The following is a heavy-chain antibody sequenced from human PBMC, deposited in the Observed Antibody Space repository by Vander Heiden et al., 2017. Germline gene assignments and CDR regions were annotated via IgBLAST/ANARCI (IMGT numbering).Heavy chain of an antibody. CDR2: ISGYNGNT. CDR3: ARERHYYGSGSYYPTFDY. J-gene: IGHJ4*02. V-gene: IGHV1-18*01. Sequence: QVQLVQSGAEVKKPGASVKVSCKASGYTFPSYGISWVRQAPGQGLEWMGWISGYNGNTNYAQKLQGRVTMTTDTSTSTAYMELRSLRSDDTAVYYCARERHYYGSGSYYPTFDYWGQGTLVTVSS. CDR1: GYTFPSYG. D-gene: IGHD3-10*01.